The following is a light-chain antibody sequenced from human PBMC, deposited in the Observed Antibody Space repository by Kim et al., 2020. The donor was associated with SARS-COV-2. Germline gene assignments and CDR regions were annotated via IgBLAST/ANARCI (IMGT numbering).Light chain of an antibody. CDR2: DTS. CDR1: QSVNTD. V-gene: IGKV3-11*01. Sequence: PGERATLSCRASQSVNTDLAWYQHKSGQAPRLLIYDTSNRAPAIPARFSGSGSGTDFTLTIDTLEPEDVAVYYCQQRWRWPLTFGGGTKLEI. J-gene: IGKJ4*01. CDR3: QQRWRWPLT.